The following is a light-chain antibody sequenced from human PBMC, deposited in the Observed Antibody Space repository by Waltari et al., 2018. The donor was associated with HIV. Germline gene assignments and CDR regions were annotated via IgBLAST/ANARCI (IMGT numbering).Light chain of an antibody. Sequence: QSVLTQPPSVSEAPRQRVPISFSGSSSTLVSTALNWYQQVPGKAPKLLIYYDDLLSSGVSDRFSGSKSGTSASLAIRGLQSEDEADYYCAAWDDSLNGYVFGSGTKVTVL. J-gene: IGLJ1*01. CDR3: AAWDDSLNGYV. CDR2: YDD. V-gene: IGLV1-36*01. CDR1: SSTLVSTA.